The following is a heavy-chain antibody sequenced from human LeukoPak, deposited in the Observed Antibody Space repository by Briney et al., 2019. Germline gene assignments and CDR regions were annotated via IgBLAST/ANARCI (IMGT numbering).Heavy chain of an antibody. J-gene: IGHJ4*02. CDR1: GDSISSHY. CDR3: ARYGDPDSGGLLGKPYFDS. D-gene: IGHD3-22*01. Sequence: SETLSLTCTVSGDSISSHYWSWIRQPPGKGLEWIGYLYYSGSTKYNPPLKSRVTISVDTSKNQFSLKLSSVTAADTAVYYCARYGDPDSGGLLGKPYFDSWGQGALVTVSS. CDR2: LYYSGST. V-gene: IGHV4-59*11.